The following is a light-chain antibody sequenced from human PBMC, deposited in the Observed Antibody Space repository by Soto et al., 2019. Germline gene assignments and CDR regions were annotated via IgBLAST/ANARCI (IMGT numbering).Light chain of an antibody. CDR3: QQYGDSPWT. Sequence: EIVLTQSACTLSWSPGERATLSCRASQSVGSTYLAWYQQKPGQAPRLLIYGAFSRATAIPDRFSGSGSGTDFTLTISRLETEDFAVYYCQQYGDSPWTFGQGTKVDIK. V-gene: IGKV3-20*01. CDR1: QSVGSTY. J-gene: IGKJ1*01. CDR2: GAF.